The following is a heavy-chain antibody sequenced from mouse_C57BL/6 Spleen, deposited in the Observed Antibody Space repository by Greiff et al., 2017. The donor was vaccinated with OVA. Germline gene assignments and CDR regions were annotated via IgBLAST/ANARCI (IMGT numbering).Heavy chain of an antibody. CDR2: IDPSDSET. V-gene: IGHV1-52*01. J-gene: IGHJ1*03. Sequence: QVQLQQPGAELVRPGSSVKLSCKASGYTFTSYWMHWVKQRPIQGLEWIGNIDPSDSETHYNQKFKDKATMTIDKSSSTAYMQVSRLTSEDAAVYYCARLGYFDGWGTGTTVTVSS. CDR1: GYTFTSYW. CDR3: ARLGYFDG.